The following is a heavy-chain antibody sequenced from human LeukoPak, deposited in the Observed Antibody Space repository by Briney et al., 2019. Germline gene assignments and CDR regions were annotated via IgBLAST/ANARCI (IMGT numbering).Heavy chain of an antibody. CDR3: ASNIAVAGSGFDY. Sequence: PGGSLRLSCAASGFTFSSYSMNWVRQAPGKGLEWVAFIRYDGSNKYYADSVKGRFTISRDNSKNTLYLQMNSLRAEDTAVYYCASNIAVAGSGFDYWGQGTLVTVSS. D-gene: IGHD6-19*01. CDR1: GFTFSSYS. J-gene: IGHJ4*02. V-gene: IGHV3-30*02. CDR2: IRYDGSNK.